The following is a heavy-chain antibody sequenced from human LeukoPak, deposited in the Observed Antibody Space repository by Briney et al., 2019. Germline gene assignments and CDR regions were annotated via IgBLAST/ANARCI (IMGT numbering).Heavy chain of an antibody. CDR2: ISWNSGSI. V-gene: IGHV3-9*01. D-gene: IGHD5-18*01. CDR3: ARGIQLWEREYYFDY. CDR1: GFTFDDYA. Sequence: PGRSLRLSCAASGFTFDDYAMHWVRQAPGKGLEWVSRISWNSGSIGYADSVKGRFTISRDNAKNSLYLQMNSLKAEDTAVYYCARGIQLWEREYYFDYWGQGTLVTVSS. J-gene: IGHJ4*02.